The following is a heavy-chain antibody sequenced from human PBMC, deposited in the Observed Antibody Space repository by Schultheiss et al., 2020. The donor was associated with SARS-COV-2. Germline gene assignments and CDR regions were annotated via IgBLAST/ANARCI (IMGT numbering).Heavy chain of an antibody. CDR3: ARDRQWVVTAVNDAFDI. J-gene: IGHJ3*02. V-gene: IGHV3-30*04. D-gene: IGHD2-21*02. Sequence: GGSLRLSCAASGFTFSSYAMHWVRQAPGKGLEWVAVISYDGSNKYYADSVKGRFTISRDNSKNTLYLQMSRLKTEDTAVYYCARDRQWVVTAVNDAFDIWGQGTMVTVSS. CDR2: ISYDGSNK. CDR1: GFTFSSYA.